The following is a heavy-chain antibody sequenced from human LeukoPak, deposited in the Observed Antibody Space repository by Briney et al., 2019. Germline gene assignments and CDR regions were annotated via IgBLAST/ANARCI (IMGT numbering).Heavy chain of an antibody. Sequence: GGSLRLSCAASGFTFSSYSMNWVRQAPGKGLEWVSYINSSSSTIYYADSVKGRFTISRDNAKNSLYLQMNSLRAEDTAVYYCARVGGYSYGYSDDYWGQGTLVTVSS. V-gene: IGHV3-48*01. J-gene: IGHJ4*02. D-gene: IGHD5-18*01. CDR2: INSSSSTI. CDR3: ARVGGYSYGYSDDY. CDR1: GFTFSSYS.